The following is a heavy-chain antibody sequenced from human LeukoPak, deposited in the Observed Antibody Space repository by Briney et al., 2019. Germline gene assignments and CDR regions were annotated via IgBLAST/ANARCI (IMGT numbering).Heavy chain of an antibody. Sequence: KPSETLSLTCTVSGGSISSSSYYWDWIRQPPGKGLEWIGSIYYSGSTYYNPSLKSRVTISVDTSKNQFSLKLSSVTAADTAVYYCARAFPLWYYYDSSGYSWFDPWGQGTLVTVSS. CDR1: GGSISSSSYY. V-gene: IGHV4-39*07. CDR2: IYYSGST. CDR3: ARAFPLWYYYDSSGYSWFDP. J-gene: IGHJ5*02. D-gene: IGHD3-22*01.